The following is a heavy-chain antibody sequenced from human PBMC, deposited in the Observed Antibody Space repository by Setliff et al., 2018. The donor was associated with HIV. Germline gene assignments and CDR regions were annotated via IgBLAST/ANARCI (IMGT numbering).Heavy chain of an antibody. CDR2: IIPIFGTA. CDR3: ARNPQPTGTPDYYYYYYMDV. CDR1: GGSSSNYA. J-gene: IGHJ6*03. Sequence: SVKVSCKASGGSSSNYAFSWVRQAPGQGLEWMRGIIPIFGTANYAQKFQGRVTITADKSTSTAYMELSSLRSEDTAVYYCARNPQPTGTPDYYYYYYMDVWGKGTTVTVSS. V-gene: IGHV1-69*06. D-gene: IGHD1-1*01.